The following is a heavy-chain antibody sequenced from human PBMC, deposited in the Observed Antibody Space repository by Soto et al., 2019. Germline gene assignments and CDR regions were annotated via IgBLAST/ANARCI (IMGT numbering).Heavy chain of an antibody. V-gene: IGHV1-69*02. Sequence: QVQLVQSGAEVKKPGSSVKVSCKASGGTFSSYTISWVRQAPGQGLEWMGRIIPILGIANYAQKFQGRVTITADKSTRTAYRELSSLRSEDTAVYYCAGSGVPQLAPNYYYGMDVWGQGTTVTVSS. CDR2: IIPILGIA. D-gene: IGHD6-13*01. J-gene: IGHJ6*02. CDR3: AGSGVPQLAPNYYYGMDV. CDR1: GGTFSSYT.